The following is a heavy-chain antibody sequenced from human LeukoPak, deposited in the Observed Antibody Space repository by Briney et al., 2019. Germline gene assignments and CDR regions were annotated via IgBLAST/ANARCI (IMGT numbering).Heavy chain of an antibody. J-gene: IGHJ6*02. CDR1: GFDFSFND. D-gene: IGHD5-18*01. V-gene: IGHV3-43*02. CDR2: ISGDGGST. CDR3: AKVANSYGLYYYYYGMDV. Sequence: GGSLRLSCAASGFDFSFNDMHWVRQAPGKGLEWVSLISGDGGSTYYADSVKGRFTISRDNSKNSLYLQMNSLRTEDTALYYCAKVANSYGLYYYYYGMDVWGQGTTVTVSS.